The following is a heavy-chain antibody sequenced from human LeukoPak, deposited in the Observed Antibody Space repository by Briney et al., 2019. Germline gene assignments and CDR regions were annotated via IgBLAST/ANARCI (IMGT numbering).Heavy chain of an antibody. Sequence: PGGSLRLSCAASGFTFSDSWMHWVRQAPGKGPEWLSRTSKDGTDTVHADSAKGRLTASRDNAKNTVYLELTNLRPDDTALYYCARGGYSGSYYRFSWGRGTLVTVAS. CDR3: ARGGYSGSYYRFS. J-gene: IGHJ4*02. CDR2: TSKDGTDT. CDR1: GFTFSDSW. D-gene: IGHD6-25*01. V-gene: IGHV3-74*01.